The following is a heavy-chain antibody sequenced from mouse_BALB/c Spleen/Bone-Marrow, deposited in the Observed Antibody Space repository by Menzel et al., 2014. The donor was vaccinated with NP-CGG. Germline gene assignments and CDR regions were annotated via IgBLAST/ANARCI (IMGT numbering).Heavy chain of an antibody. V-gene: IGHV5-6*01. CDR1: GFTFSSYG. CDR3: ARQTYYDYDGYFDY. CDR2: ISSGGSYT. Sequence: EVKLMESGGDLVKPGGSLKLSCAASGFTFSSYGMSWVRQTPDKRLEWVATISSGGSYTYYPDSVKGRFTISRDNAKNTLYLQMSSLKSEDTAMYYCARQTYYDYDGYFDYWSQGTTLTVSS. J-gene: IGHJ2*01. D-gene: IGHD2-4*01.